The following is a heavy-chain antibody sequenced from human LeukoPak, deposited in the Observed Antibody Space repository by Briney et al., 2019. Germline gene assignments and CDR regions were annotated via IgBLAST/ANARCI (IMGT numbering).Heavy chain of an antibody. CDR3: ARAPYYDYVWGSYRPYYFDY. CDR1: GYTFTSYG. Sequence: ASVKVSCKASGYTFTSYGISWVRQAPGQGLEWMGWISAYNGNTNYAQKLQGRVTMTTDTSTSTAYMELRSLRSDDTAAYYCARAPYYDYVWGSYRPYYFDYWGQGTLVTVSS. V-gene: IGHV1-18*01. CDR2: ISAYNGNT. J-gene: IGHJ4*02. D-gene: IGHD3-16*02.